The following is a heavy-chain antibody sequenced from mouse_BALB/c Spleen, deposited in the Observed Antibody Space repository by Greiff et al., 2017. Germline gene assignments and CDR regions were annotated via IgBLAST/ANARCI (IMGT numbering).Heavy chain of an antibody. Sequence: VKLVESGPGLVAPSQSLSITCTVSGFSLTSYGVHWVRQPPGKGLEWLGVIWAGGSTNYNSALMSRLSISKDNSKRQVFLKRHTLQTDNTAMYYSAEEEGNYEAYYYAMDYWGQGTSVTVSS. CDR3: AEEEGNYEAYYYAMDY. J-gene: IGHJ4*01. CDR2: IWAGGST. D-gene: IGHD2-1*01. V-gene: IGHV2-9*02. CDR1: GFSLTSYG.